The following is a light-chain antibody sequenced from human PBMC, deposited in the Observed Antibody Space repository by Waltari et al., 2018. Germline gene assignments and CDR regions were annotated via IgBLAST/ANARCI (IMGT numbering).Light chain of an antibody. CDR3: CSYAGSNTWV. J-gene: IGLJ3*02. Sequence: QSALTQPASVSGSPGQSITISCTGTSSDVGSYNLVSWYQPHPGKAPKPMIYEGSKRPSGVSNRFSGSKSGNTASLTISGLQAEDEADYYCCSYAGSNTWVFGEGTKLTVL. V-gene: IGLV2-23*01. CDR1: SSDVGSYNL. CDR2: EGS.